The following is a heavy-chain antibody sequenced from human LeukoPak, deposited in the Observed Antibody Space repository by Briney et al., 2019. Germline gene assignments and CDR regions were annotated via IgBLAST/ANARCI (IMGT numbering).Heavy chain of an antibody. CDR3: ARDNWNYGSSMDV. V-gene: IGHV4-59*01. CDR2: IYYSGST. J-gene: IGHJ6*02. D-gene: IGHD1-7*01. CDR1: GGSISSYY. Sequence: SETLSLTCTVSGGSISSYYWSWIRQPPGKGLEWIGYIYYSGSTSYNPSLKSRVTISVDTSKNQFSLKLSSVTAADTAVYYCARDNWNYGSSMDVWGQGTTVTVSS.